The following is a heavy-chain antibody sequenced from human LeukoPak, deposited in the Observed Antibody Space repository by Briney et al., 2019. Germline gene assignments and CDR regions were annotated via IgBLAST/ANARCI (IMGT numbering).Heavy chain of an antibody. CDR1: GFTFSSYA. D-gene: IGHD3-9*01. V-gene: IGHV3-30*04. J-gene: IGHJ4*02. CDR3: ARDRRGELYDILTRDFDY. CDR2: ISYGGSNK. Sequence: SGGSLRLSCAASGFTFSSYAMHWVRQAPGKGLEWVAVISYGGSNKYYADSVKGRFTISRDNSKNTLYLQVNSLRAEDTAVYYCARDRRGELYDILTRDFDYWGQGTLVTVSS.